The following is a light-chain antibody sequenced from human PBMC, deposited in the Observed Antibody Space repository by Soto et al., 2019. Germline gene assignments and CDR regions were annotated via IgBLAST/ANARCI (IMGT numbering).Light chain of an antibody. CDR1: QSVLYSSNNKNY. J-gene: IGKJ1*01. CDR3: QQYYSPPPA. CDR2: WAS. V-gene: IGKV4-1*01. Sequence: DIVLTQSPDSLAVSLGERATINCKSSQSVLYSSNNKNYLAWYQQKPGQPPKRLIYWASTRESGVPDRFSGPGSRTDFTLTISSLRAEDVAVYYCQQYYSPPPAFGQGTKVEIK.